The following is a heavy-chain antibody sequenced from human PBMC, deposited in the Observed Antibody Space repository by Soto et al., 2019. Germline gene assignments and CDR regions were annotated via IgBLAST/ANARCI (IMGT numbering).Heavy chain of an antibody. Sequence: XETLCLTFTVSGASISGFYGSWIRKSAGKGLEWIGRIYATGTTDYNPSLKSRVMMSVDTSKKQFSLNLRSVTAADTAVYYCVRDGTKTLRDWFDPWGQGISVTVSS. J-gene: IGHJ5*02. V-gene: IGHV4-4*07. CDR2: IYATGTT. CDR3: VRDGTKTLRDWFDP. D-gene: IGHD1-1*01. CDR1: GASISGFY.